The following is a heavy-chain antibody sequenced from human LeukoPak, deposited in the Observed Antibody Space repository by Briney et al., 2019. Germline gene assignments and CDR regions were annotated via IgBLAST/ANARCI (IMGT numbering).Heavy chain of an antibody. CDR2: IIPIFGTA. Sequence: GASVKVSCKASGCTFSSYAISWVRQAPGQGLEWMGGIIPIFGTANYAQKFQGRVTITADESTSTAYMELSSLRSEDTAVYYCAKKYWAVAVAADAFDIWGQGTMVTVSS. J-gene: IGHJ3*02. CDR1: GCTFSSYA. CDR3: AKKYWAVAVAADAFDI. D-gene: IGHD6-19*01. V-gene: IGHV1-69*13.